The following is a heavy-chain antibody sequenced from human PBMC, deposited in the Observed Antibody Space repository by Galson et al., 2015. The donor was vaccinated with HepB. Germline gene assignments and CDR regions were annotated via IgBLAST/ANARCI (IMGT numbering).Heavy chain of an antibody. Sequence: SVTVSCKASISTTYYMHWVRQAPGQGFEWMGGVNPSSGSTRYAQKLQGRVTMTRDTSTSTVYMELSSLRSEDTAVYYCVREVVGANSKSFEYWGQGTLVTVSA. J-gene: IGHJ4*02. CDR3: VREVVGANSKSFEY. CDR1: ISTTYY. CDR2: VNPSSGST. D-gene: IGHD4-11*01. V-gene: IGHV1-46*03.